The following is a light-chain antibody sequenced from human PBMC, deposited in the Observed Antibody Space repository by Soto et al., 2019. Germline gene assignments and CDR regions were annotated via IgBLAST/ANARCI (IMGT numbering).Light chain of an antibody. CDR1: QTINNW. CDR2: QAS. Sequence: DIQMTQSPSTLSASVGDRVTITCRASQTINNWLAWYQQRPGKAPKLLISQASTLESGVPSRFSGSGSGTEFTLTISSLQPDDFATYYCQHYSTSPLTFGGGTKVEIK. V-gene: IGKV1-5*03. J-gene: IGKJ4*01. CDR3: QHYSTSPLT.